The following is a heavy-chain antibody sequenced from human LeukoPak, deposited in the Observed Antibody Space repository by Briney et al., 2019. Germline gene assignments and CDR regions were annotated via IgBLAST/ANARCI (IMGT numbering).Heavy chain of an antibody. V-gene: IGHV4-31*03. CDR2: IYYSGST. J-gene: IGHJ4*02. D-gene: IGHD3-10*01. CDR1: GGSISSGGYY. Sequence: PSETLSLTCTVSGGSISSGGYYWSWIRQHPGTGLEWIGYIYYSGSTYYNPSLKSRVTISVDRSKNQFSLKLSSVTAADTAVYYCARGSLAYYGSGPAFDYWGQGTLVTVSS. CDR3: ARGSLAYYGSGPAFDY.